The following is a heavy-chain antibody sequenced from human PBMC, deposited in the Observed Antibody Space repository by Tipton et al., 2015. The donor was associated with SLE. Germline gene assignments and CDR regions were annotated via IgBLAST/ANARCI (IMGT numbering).Heavy chain of an antibody. CDR3: ARVASWVVERATSFSLHY. Sequence: GRFTISRDNAKNSVYLQMNSLSAEDTAVYYCARVASWVVERATSFSLHYWGRGTLVTVSS. J-gene: IGHJ4*02. D-gene: IGHD2-15*01. V-gene: IGHV3-11*05.